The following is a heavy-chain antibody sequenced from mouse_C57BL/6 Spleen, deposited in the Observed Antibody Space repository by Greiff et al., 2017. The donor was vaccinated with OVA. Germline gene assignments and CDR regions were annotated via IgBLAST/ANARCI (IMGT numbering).Heavy chain of an antibody. V-gene: IGHV1-52*01. D-gene: IGHD2-3*01. J-gene: IGHJ2*01. CDR2: IDPSDSET. CDR3: ARDDGYWGLDY. Sequence: VQLQQPGAELVRPGSSVKLSCKASGYTFTSYWMHWVKQRPIQGLEWIGNIDPSDSETHYNQKFKDKATLTVDKSSSTAYMQLSSLTSEDSAVYYCARDDGYWGLDYWGQGTTLTVSS. CDR1: GYTFTSYW.